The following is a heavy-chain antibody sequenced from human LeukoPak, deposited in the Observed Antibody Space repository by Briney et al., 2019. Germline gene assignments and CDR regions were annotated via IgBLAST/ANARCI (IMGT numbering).Heavy chain of an antibody. CDR3: ARLAYDSSGYYDY. CDR1: GYTFTTYA. CDR2: INAGNGNT. Sequence: ASVKVSCKASGYTFTTYAMHWVRQAPGQRLEWMGWINAGNGNTKYSQKFQGRVTITRDISASTAYMELSSLTSEDTAVYYCARLAYDSSGYYDYWGQGTLVTVSS. D-gene: IGHD3-22*01. J-gene: IGHJ4*02. V-gene: IGHV1-3*01.